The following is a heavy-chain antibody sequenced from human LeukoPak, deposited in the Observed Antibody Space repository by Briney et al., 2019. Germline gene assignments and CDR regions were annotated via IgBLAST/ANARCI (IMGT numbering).Heavy chain of an antibody. CDR2: IYYSGST. J-gene: IGHJ3*02. D-gene: IGHD6-19*01. CDR3: ARVSSGCAINAFDI. V-gene: IGHV4-30-4*01. Sequence: PSETLSLTCTVSGGSISSGVYYWSWIRKPPVNGLEWLGYIYYSGSTYYNPSLKSRVTLSVDPAKNHFSLKLSSVTAADTAVYYCARVSSGCAINAFDIWGQGTMVTVSS. CDR1: GGSISSGVYY.